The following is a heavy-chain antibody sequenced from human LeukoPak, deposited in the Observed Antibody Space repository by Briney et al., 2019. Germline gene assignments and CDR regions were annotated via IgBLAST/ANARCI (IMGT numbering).Heavy chain of an antibody. J-gene: IGHJ4*02. CDR1: GFTFSSYA. CDR2: ISGSGGST. CDR3: VSSGWYRSLYYFDY. D-gene: IGHD6-19*01. V-gene: IGHV3-23*01. Sequence: GGSLRLSCAASGFTFSSYAMSWVRQAPGKGLEWVSAISGSGGSTYYADSVKGRFTISRDNSKNTLYLQMNSLRAEDTVVYYCVSSGWYRSLYYFDYWGQGTLVTVSS.